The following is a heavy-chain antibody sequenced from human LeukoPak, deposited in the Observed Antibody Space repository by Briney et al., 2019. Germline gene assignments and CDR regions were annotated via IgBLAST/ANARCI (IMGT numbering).Heavy chain of an antibody. CDR3: ARRVGAPVNWFDP. D-gene: IGHD1-26*01. CDR2: ISSSSSYI. V-gene: IGHV3-21*01. Sequence: PGGSLRLSCAASGFTFSSYSMNWVRQAPGKGLERVSSISSSSSYIYYADSVKGRFTISRDNAKNSLYLQMNSLRAEDTAVYYCARRVGAPVNWFDPWGQGTLVTVSS. J-gene: IGHJ5*02. CDR1: GFTFSSYS.